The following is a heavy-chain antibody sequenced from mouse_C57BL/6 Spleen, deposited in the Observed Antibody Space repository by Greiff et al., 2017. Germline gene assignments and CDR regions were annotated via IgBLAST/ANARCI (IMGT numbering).Heavy chain of an antibody. CDR1: GYTFTGYW. Sequence: VQLQQSGAELMKPGASVKLSCKATGYTFTGYWIEWVKQRPGHGLEWIGEILPGSGSTNYNAKFKGKATFTADTSSNTAYMQLSSLTTEDSAIYYGARSPYYGSSQYYFDYWGQGTTRTVSS. J-gene: IGHJ2*01. V-gene: IGHV1-9*01. D-gene: IGHD1-1*01. CDR2: ILPGSGST. CDR3: ARSPYYGSSQYYFDY.